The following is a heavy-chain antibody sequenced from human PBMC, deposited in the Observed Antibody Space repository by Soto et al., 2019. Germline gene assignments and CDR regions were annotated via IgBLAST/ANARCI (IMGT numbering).Heavy chain of an antibody. V-gene: IGHV3-30*18. Sequence: GGSLRLSCAASGFTFSSYGMHWVRQAPGKGLEWVAVISYDGSNKYYADSVKGRFTISRDNSKNTLYLQMNSLRAEDTAVYYCAKEGPWYYDSSGHASAEYFQHWGQGTLVTVSS. CDR1: GFTFSSYG. CDR3: AKEGPWYYDSSGHASAEYFQH. J-gene: IGHJ1*01. CDR2: ISYDGSNK. D-gene: IGHD3-22*01.